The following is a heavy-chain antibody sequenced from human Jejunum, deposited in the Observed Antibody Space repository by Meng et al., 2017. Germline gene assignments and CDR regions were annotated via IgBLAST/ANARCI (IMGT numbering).Heavy chain of an antibody. CDR2: IGTIGDT. CDR3: AREARGSHWLQRLDI. D-gene: IGHD5-24*01. V-gene: IGHV3-13*01. Sequence: GGSLRLSCAASGFTFSGYDMHWVRQVTGKGLEWVSAIGTIGDTYYSGSVKGRFTISGEDAKNSLYLQMNSLRGEDTAVYYCAREARGSHWLQRLDIWGQGTVVTFSS. CDR1: GFTFSGYD. J-gene: IGHJ3*02.